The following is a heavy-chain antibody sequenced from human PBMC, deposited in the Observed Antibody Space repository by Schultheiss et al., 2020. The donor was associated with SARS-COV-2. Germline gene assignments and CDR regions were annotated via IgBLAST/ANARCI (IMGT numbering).Heavy chain of an antibody. CDR2: IYYSGST. CDR3: ARGVGYYDFWSGYYTHYYYGMDV. CDR1: GGSVSSASYY. J-gene: IGHJ6*02. Sequence: SQTLSLTCTVSGGSVSSASYYWSWIRQPPGKGLEWIGYIYYSGSTNYNPSLKSRVTISVDTSKNQFSLKLSSVTAADTAVYYCARGVGYYDFWSGYYTHYYYGMDVWGQGTTVTVSS. V-gene: IGHV4-61*01. D-gene: IGHD3-3*01.